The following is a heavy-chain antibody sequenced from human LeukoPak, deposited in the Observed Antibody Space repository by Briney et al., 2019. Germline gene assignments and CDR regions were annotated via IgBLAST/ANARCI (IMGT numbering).Heavy chain of an antibody. Sequence: PSQTLSLTCAVSGGSISSGGYSWSWIRQPPGKGLEWIGYIYHSGSTYYNPSLKSRVTISVDRSKNQFSLKLSSVTTADTAVYYCASYGNYVDWFDPWGQGTLVTVSS. CDR1: GGSISSGGYS. V-gene: IGHV4-30-2*01. CDR2: IYHSGST. J-gene: IGHJ5*02. CDR3: ASYGNYVDWFDP. D-gene: IGHD4-11*01.